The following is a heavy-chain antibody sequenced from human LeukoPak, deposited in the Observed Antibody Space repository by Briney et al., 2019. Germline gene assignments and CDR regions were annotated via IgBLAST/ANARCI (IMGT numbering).Heavy chain of an antibody. D-gene: IGHD4-17*01. CDR1: GFTFSSYW. CDR3: ARDPFYGDADFDY. CDR2: IKQDGSEK. V-gene: IGHV3-7*01. Sequence: SGGSLRLSCAASGFTFSSYWMSWVRQAPGKGLEWVANIKQDGSEKYYVDSVKGRFTISRDNAKNMVYLQMNSLRAEDTAVYYCARDPFYGDADFDYWGQGTLVTVSS. J-gene: IGHJ4*02.